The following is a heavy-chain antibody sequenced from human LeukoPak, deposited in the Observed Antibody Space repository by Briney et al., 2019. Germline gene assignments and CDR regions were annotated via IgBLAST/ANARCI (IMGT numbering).Heavy chain of an antibody. Sequence: GGSLRLSCAASGFTFSSYSMNWVRQAPGKGLEWVSSISSSSSYIYYADSVKGRFTISRDNAKNSLYLQMNSLRAEDTAVYYCAREQLLAAFDIWGQGTMVTVSS. CDR1: GFTFSSYS. CDR3: AREQLLAAFDI. D-gene: IGHD2-2*01. V-gene: IGHV3-21*01. CDR2: ISSSSSYI. J-gene: IGHJ3*02.